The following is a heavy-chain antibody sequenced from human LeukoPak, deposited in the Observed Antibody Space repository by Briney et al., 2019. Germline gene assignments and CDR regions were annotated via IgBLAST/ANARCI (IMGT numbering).Heavy chain of an antibody. D-gene: IGHD3-22*01. Sequence: GGSLRLSCLASGYTFSSYSINWVRPAPGKGLGWVSSISVRSNYIYYADSVRGRFRISRDDARDSLYLQMNSLRAEDTAVYYCVRLRRNSDTSGFYYYYDFWGQGTLVTVSS. CDR3: VRLRRNSDTSGFYYYYDF. CDR2: ISVRSNYI. CDR1: GYTFSSYS. V-gene: IGHV3-21*01. J-gene: IGHJ4*02.